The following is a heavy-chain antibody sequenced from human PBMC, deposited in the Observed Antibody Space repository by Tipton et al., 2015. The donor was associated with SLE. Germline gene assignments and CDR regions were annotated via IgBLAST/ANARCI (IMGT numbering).Heavy chain of an antibody. V-gene: IGHV3-33*06. CDR2: ISYDGSNK. CDR1: GFTFTTYV. Sequence: LSLTCAASGFTFTTYVMHWVRQAPGKGLEWVAVISYDGSNKFYADSVKGRFTISRDNSKNTLFLQMNSLRDEDTAVYYCAKDTPQFYWGQGTLVTVSS. CDR3: AKDTPQFY. J-gene: IGHJ4*02.